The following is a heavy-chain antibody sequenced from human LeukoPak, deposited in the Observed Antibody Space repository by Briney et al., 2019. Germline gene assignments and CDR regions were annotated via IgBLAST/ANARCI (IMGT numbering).Heavy chain of an antibody. CDR2: INSDGSST. Sequence: GGSLRLSCAASGFTFSGSAIHWVRQASGKRLEWVSRINSDGSSTSYADSVKGRFTISRDNAKNTLYLQMNSLRAEDTAVYYCARDGGYSEDWFDPWGQGTLVTVSS. CDR3: ARDGGYSEDWFDP. J-gene: IGHJ5*02. D-gene: IGHD2-15*01. V-gene: IGHV3-74*01. CDR1: GFTFSGSA.